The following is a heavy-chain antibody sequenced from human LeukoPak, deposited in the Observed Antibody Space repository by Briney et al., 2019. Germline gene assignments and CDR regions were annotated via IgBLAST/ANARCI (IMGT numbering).Heavy chain of an antibody. Sequence: ASVKVSCKASGYTFTSYGISWVRQAPGQGLEWMGWISAYNGNTNYAQKLQGRVTMTTDTSTSTAYMELRSLRSGDTAVYYCASVTGYYGSGILDAFDIWGQGTMVTVSS. CDR1: GYTFTSYG. V-gene: IGHV1-18*04. J-gene: IGHJ3*02. D-gene: IGHD3-10*01. CDR3: ASVTGYYGSGILDAFDI. CDR2: ISAYNGNT.